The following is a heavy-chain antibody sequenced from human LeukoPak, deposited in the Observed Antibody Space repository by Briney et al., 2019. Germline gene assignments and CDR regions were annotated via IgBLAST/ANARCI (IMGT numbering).Heavy chain of an antibody. CDR2: ISGSGGNT. CDR3: AKVADKFRLLSHYYFDF. V-gene: IGHV3-23*01. D-gene: IGHD2-2*01. CDR1: GFTFSSYA. Sequence: GGSLRLSCAASGFTFSSYAMAWVRQAPGEGLEWVSAISGSGGNTYYADSVKGRFPISRDNSKSTVYLQMNRLRAEDTAVYYCAKVADKFRLLSHYYFDFWGQGTLVSVSS. J-gene: IGHJ4*02.